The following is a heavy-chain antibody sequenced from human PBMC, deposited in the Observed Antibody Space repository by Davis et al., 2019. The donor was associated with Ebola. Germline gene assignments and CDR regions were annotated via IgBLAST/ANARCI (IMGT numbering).Heavy chain of an antibody. V-gene: IGHV3-48*02. D-gene: IGHD2-15*01. Sequence: GESLKISCAASGFTFSSYSMNWVRQAPGKGLEWVSYISSSSSTIYYADSVKGRFTISRDNAKNSLYLQMNSLRDEDTAVYYCARERRCSGGSCYPRDYFDYWGQGTLVTVSS. CDR3: ARERRCSGGSCYPRDYFDY. CDR2: ISSSSSTI. J-gene: IGHJ4*02. CDR1: GFTFSSYS.